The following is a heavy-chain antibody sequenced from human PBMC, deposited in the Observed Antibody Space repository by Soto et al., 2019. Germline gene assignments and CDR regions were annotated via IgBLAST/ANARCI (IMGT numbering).Heavy chain of an antibody. CDR1: GGSVSSGNYY. V-gene: IGHV4-61*01. D-gene: IGHD4-17*01. Sequence: SETLSLTCAVSGGSVSSGNYYWSWIRQPPGKGLEWIGYIYYTGSTNYNPSLKSRVTISVDTSKNQFSLKLTPVTAADTAVYYCARPDYGDYVMFRYWGQGALVTVSS. CDR2: IYYTGST. J-gene: IGHJ4*02. CDR3: ARPDYGDYVMFRY.